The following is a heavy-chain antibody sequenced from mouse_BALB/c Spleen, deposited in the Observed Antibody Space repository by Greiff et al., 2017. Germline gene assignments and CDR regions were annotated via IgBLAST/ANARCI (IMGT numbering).Heavy chain of an antibody. CDR1: GYTFTSYW. J-gene: IGHJ4*01. D-gene: IGHD2-1*01. CDR3: ASGGYGNYDYYAMDY. Sequence: LQQPGSELVRPGASVKLSCKASGYTFTSYWMHWVKQRPGQGLEWIGNIYPGSGSTNYDEKFKSKATLTVDTSSSTAYMQLSSLTSEDSAVYYCASGGYGNYDYYAMDYWGQGTSVTVSS. V-gene: IGHV1S22*01. CDR2: IYPGSGST.